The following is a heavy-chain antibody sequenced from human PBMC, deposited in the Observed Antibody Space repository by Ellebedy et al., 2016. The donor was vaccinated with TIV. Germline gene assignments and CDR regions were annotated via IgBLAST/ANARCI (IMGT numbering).Heavy chain of an antibody. V-gene: IGHV4-34*01. Sequence: SETLSLTXAVYGGSFSGYHWTWIRQPPGKGLEWIGEIYQLGSTNYSPSLKSRVTISMDRSKNQFSLKMRSLTAADTAVYYCARVSPFADDMLTADLHYAVDIWGQGTAVTVFS. D-gene: IGHD3-9*01. CDR1: GGSFSGYH. J-gene: IGHJ6*02. CDR2: IYQLGST. CDR3: ARVSPFADDMLTADLHYAVDI.